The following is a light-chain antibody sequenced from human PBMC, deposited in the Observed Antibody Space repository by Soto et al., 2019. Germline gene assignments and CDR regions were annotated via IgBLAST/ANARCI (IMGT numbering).Light chain of an antibody. CDR2: AAS. CDR3: QQSYSTPLG. Sequence: DIQMTPSPSSLSASVGDRVTITCRASQSISGYLNWYQQKPGKAPNLLIYAASSFQSGVPSRFSCSGSGTDFTLTISSLQPEEFATDYCQQSYSTPLGFGQGTRLEIK. V-gene: IGKV1-39*01. J-gene: IGKJ5*01. CDR1: QSISGY.